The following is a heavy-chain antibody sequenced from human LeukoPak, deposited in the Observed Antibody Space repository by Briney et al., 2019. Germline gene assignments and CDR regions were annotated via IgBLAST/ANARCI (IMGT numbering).Heavy chain of an antibody. CDR3: GPRGVVIDY. V-gene: IGHV3-48*04. J-gene: IGHJ4*02. D-gene: IGHD3-3*01. Sequence: GGSLRLSCAASGFPPCRHTIHWLRNAPGKGLEWVSYISSSSSTIYYADSVKGRFTISRDNAKNSLYLQMNSLRGEDTAVDYCGPRGVVIDYWGQGTLVTVSS. CDR2: ISSSSSTI. CDR1: GFPPCRHT.